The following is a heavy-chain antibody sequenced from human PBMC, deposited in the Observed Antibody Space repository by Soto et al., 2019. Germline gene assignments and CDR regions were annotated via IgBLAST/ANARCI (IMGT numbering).Heavy chain of an antibody. V-gene: IGHV1-8*01. J-gene: IGHJ4*02. D-gene: IGHD4-17*01. CDR2: LTPNNGDT. Sequence: ASVKVSCKAAGYTFTNYDINWVRQATGQGLEWMGWLTPNNGDTGIAQKFRGRLAMTRNTSISTAYMELSNLRSEDSAVYYCARENGDFDYWGQGSQVTVSS. CDR1: GYTFTNYD. CDR3: ARENGDFDY.